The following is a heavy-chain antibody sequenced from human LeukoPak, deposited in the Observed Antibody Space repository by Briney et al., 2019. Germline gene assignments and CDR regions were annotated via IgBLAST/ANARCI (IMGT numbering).Heavy chain of an antibody. CDR1: GFSFDDYA. CDR3: AKGGIHRGYYFYYMDV. CDR2: ISWNSERI. V-gene: IGHV3-9*01. J-gene: IGHJ6*03. D-gene: IGHD6-13*01. Sequence: GGSLRLSCAASGFSFDDYAMHWVRQAPGRGLEWVSGISWNSERIGYADSVKGRFTISRDNAKNSLNLQMNSLRAEDTALYYCAKGGIHRGYYFYYMDVWGKGTTVTISS.